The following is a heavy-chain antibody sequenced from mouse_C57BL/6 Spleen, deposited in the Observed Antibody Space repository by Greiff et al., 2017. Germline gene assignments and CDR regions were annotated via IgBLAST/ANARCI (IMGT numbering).Heavy chain of an antibody. Sequence: EVKLQESGGGLVLPGGSLKLSCAASGFTFSDYYMYWVRQTPEKRLEWVAYISNGGGSTYYPDTVKGRFTISRDNAKNTLYLQMRRLRSEDKAMYYCARTNWDDAMDYWGQGTTVTVSS. CDR1: GFTFSDYY. CDR2: ISNGGGST. CDR3: ARTNWDDAMDY. J-gene: IGHJ4*01. V-gene: IGHV5-12*01. D-gene: IGHD4-1*02.